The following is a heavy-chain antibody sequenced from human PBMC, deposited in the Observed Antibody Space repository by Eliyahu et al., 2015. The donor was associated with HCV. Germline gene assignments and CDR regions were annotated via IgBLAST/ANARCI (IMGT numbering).Heavy chain of an antibody. CDR3: AKDSN. Sequence: EVQVVESGGGLVQPGGSLRLSCAASGFTFSSYAMAWVRQAPGKGLEWVSGINATGGTSYFADSVRGRFTISRDNSKNMLYLQMNSLRAEDTAVYYCAKDSNWGRGTLVTVSS. CDR2: INATGGTS. J-gene: IGHJ4*02. V-gene: IGHV3-23*04. CDR1: GFTFSSYA.